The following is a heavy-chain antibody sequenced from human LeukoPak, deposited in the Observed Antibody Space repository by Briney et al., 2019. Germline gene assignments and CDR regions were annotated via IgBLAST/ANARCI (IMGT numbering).Heavy chain of an antibody. V-gene: IGHV1-2*02. CDR3: ARDAAAAGTAPDY. CDR2: INPNSGGT. Sequence: ASVKVSCKTSGYXFTAFYLHWVRQAPGQGLEWMGWINPNSGGTKSAQKFQGRVTMTRDTSISTAYMELSALTSDDTAVYYCARDAAAAGTAPDYWGQGTLVTVSS. J-gene: IGHJ4*02. CDR1: GYXFTAFY. D-gene: IGHD6-13*01.